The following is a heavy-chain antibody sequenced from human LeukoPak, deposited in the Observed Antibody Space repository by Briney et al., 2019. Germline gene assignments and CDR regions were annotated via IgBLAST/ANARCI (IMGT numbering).Heavy chain of an antibody. J-gene: IGHJ4*02. D-gene: IGHD3/OR15-3a*01. CDR1: GFTFGDYA. CDR2: IKQDGSEK. CDR3: AAEMDRDY. V-gene: IGHV3-7*03. Sequence: GGSLRLSCTASGFTFGDYAMSWVRQAPGKGLEWVANIKQDGSEKYYVDSVKGRFTISRDNAKNSLYLQMNSLRAEDTAVYYCAAEMDRDYWGQGTLVTVSS.